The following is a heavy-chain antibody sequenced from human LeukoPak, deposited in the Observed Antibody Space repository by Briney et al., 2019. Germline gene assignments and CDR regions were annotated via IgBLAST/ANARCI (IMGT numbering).Heavy chain of an antibody. D-gene: IGHD3-22*01. CDR1: GYPFVAYY. J-gene: IGHJ3*02. CDR3: ARDRYYDSSGTNPGERALEI. CDR2: INPNGGVT. Sequence: ASVKVSCKTSGYPFVAYYIYRVRQAPGQGLEWMARINPNGGVTKIAQKLQGRMTVSRDASVTTAYMELSGLMSDDTALYYCARDRYYDSSGTNPGERALEIWGQGTMITVSS. V-gene: IGHV1-2*02.